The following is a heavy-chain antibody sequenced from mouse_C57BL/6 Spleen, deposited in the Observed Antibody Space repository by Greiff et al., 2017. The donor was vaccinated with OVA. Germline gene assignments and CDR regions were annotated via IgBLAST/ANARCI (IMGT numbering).Heavy chain of an antibody. CDR1: GFTFSDYG. CDR3: ARKTGTGYFDY. Sequence: EVKLMESGGGLVKPGGSLKLSCAASGFTFSDYGMHWVRQAPEKGLEWVAYISSGSSTIYYADTVKGRFTISRDNAKNTLFLQMTSLRSEDTAMYYCARKTGTGYFDYWGKGTTLTVSS. D-gene: IGHD4-1*01. CDR2: ISSGSSTI. V-gene: IGHV5-17*01. J-gene: IGHJ2*01.